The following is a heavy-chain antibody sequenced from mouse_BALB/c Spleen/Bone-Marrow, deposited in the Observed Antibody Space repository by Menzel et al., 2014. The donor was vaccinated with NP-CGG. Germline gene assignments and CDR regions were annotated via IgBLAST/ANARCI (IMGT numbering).Heavy chain of an antibody. J-gene: IGHJ4*01. CDR2: IWGDGST. Sequence: VHLVESGPGLVAPSQCLSITCTVSGFSLTSYGVSWVRQPPGKGLEWLGVIWGDGSTNYHSALMSRLSISKDNSKSQVFLKLNSLQTDDTATYYCAKWDGYAYYYAMDYWGQGTSVTVSS. CDR3: AKWDGYAYYYAMDY. V-gene: IGHV2-3*01. CDR1: GFSLTSYG. D-gene: IGHD2-2*01.